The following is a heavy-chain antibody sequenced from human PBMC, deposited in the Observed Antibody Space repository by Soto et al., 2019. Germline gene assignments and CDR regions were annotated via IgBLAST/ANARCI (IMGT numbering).Heavy chain of an antibody. CDR3: AKDRRHSRYDVWYY. J-gene: IGHJ4*02. CDR1: GFTFSSYG. D-gene: IGHD5-12*01. V-gene: IGHV3-30*18. CDR2: ISYDGSNK. Sequence: QVQLVESGGGVVQPGRSLRPSCAASGFTFSSYGMHWVRQAPGKGLEWVAVISYDGSNKYYADSVKGRFTISRDNSKNTLYLQMNSLRAEDTAVYYCAKDRRHSRYDVWYYWGQGTLVTVSS.